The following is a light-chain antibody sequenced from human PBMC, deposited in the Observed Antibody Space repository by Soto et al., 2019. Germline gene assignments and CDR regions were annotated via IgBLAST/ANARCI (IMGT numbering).Light chain of an antibody. CDR3: QQYYSTLGTT. Sequence: DIVMTQSPDSLAVSLGERATINCKSSQSVLYSSNNKNYLAWYQQKPGQPPKLLIYWASTRESGVPDRFSGSGSGTDFTLTISSLQAEDVAVYYCQQYYSTLGTTFGQGTKLEIK. CDR1: QSVLYSSNNKNY. V-gene: IGKV4-1*01. CDR2: WAS. J-gene: IGKJ2*01.